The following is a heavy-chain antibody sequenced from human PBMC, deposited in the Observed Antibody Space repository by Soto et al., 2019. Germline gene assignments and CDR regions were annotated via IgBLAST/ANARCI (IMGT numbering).Heavy chain of an antibody. Sequence: SATLSLSCTVSGGSISSSSYYWGWIRQPPGKGLEWIGSIYYSGSTYYNPSLKSRVTISVDTSKNKFSLKLSSVTAAATAVYHCAGFKGYSSSAQWFDPWGQGTLVTAPQ. V-gene: IGHV4-39*01. J-gene: IGHJ5*02. CDR2: IYYSGST. CDR1: GGSISSSSYY. D-gene: IGHD6-6*01. CDR3: AGFKGYSSSAQWFDP.